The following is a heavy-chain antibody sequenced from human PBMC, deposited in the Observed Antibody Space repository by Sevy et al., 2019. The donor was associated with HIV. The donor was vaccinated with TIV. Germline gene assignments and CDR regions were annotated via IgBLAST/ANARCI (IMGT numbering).Heavy chain of an antibody. CDR2: IIPIFGTA. Sequence: ASVKVSCKASGGTFSSYAISWVRQAPGQGLEWMGGIIPIFGTANYAQKFQGRVTITADESTSTAYMELSSLGSEDTAVYYCAKRSGHSSSYHYYGMDVWGQGTTVTVSS. D-gene: IGHD6-13*01. CDR3: AKRSGHSSSYHYYGMDV. CDR1: GGTFSSYA. V-gene: IGHV1-69*13. J-gene: IGHJ6*02.